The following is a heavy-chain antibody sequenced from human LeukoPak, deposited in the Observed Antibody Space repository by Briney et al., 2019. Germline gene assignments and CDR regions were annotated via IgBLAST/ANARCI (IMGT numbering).Heavy chain of an antibody. Sequence: SVKVPCKASGGTSSSYAISWVRQAPGQGLEWMGGIIPIFGTANYAQKFQGRVTITTDESTSTAYMELSSLRSEDTAVYYCARDNPGGPRSYYYYYMDVWGKGTTVTVSS. J-gene: IGHJ6*03. CDR3: ARDNPGGPRSYYYYYMDV. D-gene: IGHD1-14*01. CDR1: GGTSSSYA. CDR2: IIPIFGTA. V-gene: IGHV1-69*05.